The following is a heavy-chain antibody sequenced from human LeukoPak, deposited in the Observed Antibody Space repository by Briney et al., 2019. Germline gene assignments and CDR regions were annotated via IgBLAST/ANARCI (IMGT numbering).Heavy chain of an antibody. D-gene: IGHD3-3*01. Sequence: ASVKVSCKASGYTFPSYFMHWVRQAPGQGLEWMGIINPTGGSTTYAQKFQGRVTMTTDTSTSTAYMELRSLRSDDTAVYYCARWGITIPMDVWGQGTTVTVSS. CDR3: ARWGITIPMDV. V-gene: IGHV1-46*01. CDR1: GYTFPSYF. CDR2: INPTGGST. J-gene: IGHJ6*02.